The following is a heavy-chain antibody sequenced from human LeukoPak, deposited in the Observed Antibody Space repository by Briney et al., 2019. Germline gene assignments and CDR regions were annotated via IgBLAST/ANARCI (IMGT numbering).Heavy chain of an antibody. CDR2: ISGSGGST. CDR3: AKAYTAYGDYDAFDI. CDR1: GFTFSSYG. Sequence: GGSLRLSCAASGFTFSSYGMSWVRQAPGKGLEWVSAISGSGGSTYYADSVKGRFTISRDNSKNTLYLQMNSLRAEDTAVYYCAKAYTAYGDYDAFDIWGQGTMVTVSS. D-gene: IGHD4-17*01. V-gene: IGHV3-23*01. J-gene: IGHJ3*02.